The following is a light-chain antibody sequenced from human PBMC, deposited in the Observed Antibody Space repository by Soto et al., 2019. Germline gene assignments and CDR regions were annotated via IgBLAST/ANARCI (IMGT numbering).Light chain of an antibody. Sequence: QSVLTQPPSVSGAPGQRVTISCTGSSSNIGAGYDVHWYQQLPGTAPKLLIYGNSNRPSGVPDRFSGSKSGTSASLAITGLQAEDEADYYCQSYDSSLSDSYVFGPGTKVTVL. CDR2: GNS. J-gene: IGLJ1*01. V-gene: IGLV1-40*01. CDR3: QSYDSSLSDSYV. CDR1: SSNIGAGYD.